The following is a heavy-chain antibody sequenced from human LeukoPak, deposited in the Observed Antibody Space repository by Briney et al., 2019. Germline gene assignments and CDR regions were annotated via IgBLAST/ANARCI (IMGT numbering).Heavy chain of an antibody. Sequence: KASETLSLTCTVSGGSISSYYWSWIRQPPGKGLEWIGEINHSGSTNYNPSLKSRVTISVDTSKNQFSLKLSSVTAADTAVYYCARGGGSYRIHDYWGQGTLVTVSS. CDR3: ARGGGSYRIHDY. J-gene: IGHJ4*02. D-gene: IGHD3-16*02. CDR2: INHSGST. CDR1: GGSISSYY. V-gene: IGHV4-34*01.